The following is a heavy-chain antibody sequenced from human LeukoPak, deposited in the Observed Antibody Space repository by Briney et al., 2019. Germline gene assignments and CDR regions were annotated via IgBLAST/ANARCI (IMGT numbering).Heavy chain of an antibody. D-gene: IGHD1-26*01. Sequence: GGSLRLSCAASGFTFNSYAMSWVRQAPGKGLEWVSAISGSGGSTYYADSVKGRFTISRDNSKNTLYLQMNSLRAEDTAVYYCAPQAVVGATIKRGFDPWGQGTLVTVSS. CDR1: GFTFNSYA. V-gene: IGHV3-23*01. J-gene: IGHJ5*02. CDR3: APQAVVGATIKRGFDP. CDR2: ISGSGGST.